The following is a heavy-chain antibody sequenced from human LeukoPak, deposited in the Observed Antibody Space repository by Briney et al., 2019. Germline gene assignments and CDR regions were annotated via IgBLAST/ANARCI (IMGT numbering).Heavy chain of an antibody. CDR1: GLSVADTY. CDR3: AAGFRSVFIYFYLHV. J-gene: IGHJ6*03. V-gene: IGHV3-53*01. Sequence: PGGSLRLSCAVSGLSVADTYMAWVRQAPGKGLEWVATLYIAGESYYADSVRGRFNISRDNSENTLYLQMTTVRDDDTAIYYCAAGFRSVFIYFYLHVWGKGTPVTVSS. CDR2: LYIAGES. D-gene: IGHD1-14*01.